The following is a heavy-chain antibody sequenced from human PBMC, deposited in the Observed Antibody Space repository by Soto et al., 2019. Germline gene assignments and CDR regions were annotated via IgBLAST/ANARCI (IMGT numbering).Heavy chain of an antibody. CDR1: GGSFSGYY. D-gene: IGHD6-13*01. Sequence: QVQLQQWGAGLLKPSETLSLTCAVYGGSFSGYYWSWIRQPPGKGLEWIGEINHSGSTNYNPSLKSRVTISVDTSKNQFSLKLSSVTAADTAVYYCARGVYGSSWYVDYWGQGTLVTVSS. J-gene: IGHJ4*02. V-gene: IGHV4-34*01. CDR3: ARGVYGSSWYVDY. CDR2: INHSGST.